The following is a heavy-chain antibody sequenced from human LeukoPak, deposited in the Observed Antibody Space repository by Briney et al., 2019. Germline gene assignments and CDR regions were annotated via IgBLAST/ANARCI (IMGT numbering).Heavy chain of an antibody. J-gene: IGHJ4*02. Sequence: PGGSLRLSCAASGFSFTNYWMSWVRQAPGKVLEWVANVKEDGTTTQYVDSVKGRFTISRDNAKNSLYLQMDSLRAEDTAVYYCVSQEVVPHWGQGTLVSVSS. CDR2: VKEDGTTT. V-gene: IGHV3-7*01. CDR1: GFSFTNYW. D-gene: IGHD2-15*01. CDR3: VSQEVVPH.